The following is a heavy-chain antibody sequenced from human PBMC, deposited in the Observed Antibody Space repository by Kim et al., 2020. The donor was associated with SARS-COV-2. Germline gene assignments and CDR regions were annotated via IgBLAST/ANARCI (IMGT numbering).Heavy chain of an antibody. D-gene: IGHD3-22*01. J-gene: IGHJ5*02. V-gene: IGHV4-39*01. CDR3: ARLVDYYDSSGLGWFDP. Sequence: SETLSLTCTVSGGSISSSSYYWGWIRQPPGKGLEWIGSIYYSGSTYYNPSLKSRVTISVDTSKNQFSLKLSSVTAADTAVYYCARLVDYYDSSGLGWFDPWGQGTLVTVSS. CDR1: GGSISSSSYY. CDR2: IYYSGST.